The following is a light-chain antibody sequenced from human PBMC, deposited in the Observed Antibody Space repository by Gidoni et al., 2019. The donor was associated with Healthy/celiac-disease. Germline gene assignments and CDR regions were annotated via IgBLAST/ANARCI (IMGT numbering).Light chain of an antibody. CDR3: QQYYSTPPT. CDR1: RSVLYSSNNKNY. CDR2: WAS. V-gene: IGKV4-1*01. J-gene: IGKJ3*01. Sequence: DIVMTQSPDSLAASLGERATINCQTSRSVLYSSNNKNYLAWYQQKPGQPPKLLIYWASTRESGVPDRFSSGGSGTDFTLTISSLQAEDVAVYYCQQYYSTPPTFXPXTKVEIK.